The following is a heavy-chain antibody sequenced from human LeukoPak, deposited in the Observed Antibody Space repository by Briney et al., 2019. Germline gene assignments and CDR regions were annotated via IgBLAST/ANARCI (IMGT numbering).Heavy chain of an antibody. V-gene: IGHV4-34*01. CDR3: ANRYYDFWSGYPMSAFDI. CDR2: INHSGST. D-gene: IGHD3-3*01. Sequence: SETLSLTCAVYGWSFRGYYWSWIRQPPGEGLEWIGEINHSGSTNYNPSLKSRVTISVDTSKNQFSLKLSSVTAADTAVYYCANRYYDFWSGYPMSAFDIWGQGTMVTVSS. CDR1: GWSFRGYY. J-gene: IGHJ3*02.